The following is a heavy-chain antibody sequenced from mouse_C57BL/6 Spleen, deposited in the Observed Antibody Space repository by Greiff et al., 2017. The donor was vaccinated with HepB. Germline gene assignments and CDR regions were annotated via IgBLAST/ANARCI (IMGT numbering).Heavy chain of an antibody. CDR1: GYTFTGYW. Sequence: QVQLKQSGAELMKPGASVKLSCKATGYTFTGYWIEWVKQRPGHGLEWIGEILPGSGSTNYNEKFKGKATFTADKSSNTAYMQLSSLTTEDSAIYYCARTSLTTVVEVFAYWGQGTLVTVSA. CDR2: ILPGSGST. CDR3: ARTSLTTVVEVFAY. V-gene: IGHV1-9*01. J-gene: IGHJ3*01. D-gene: IGHD1-1*01.